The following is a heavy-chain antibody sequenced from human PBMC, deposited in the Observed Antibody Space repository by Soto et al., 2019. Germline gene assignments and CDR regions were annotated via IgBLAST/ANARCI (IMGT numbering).Heavy chain of an antibody. V-gene: IGHV1-2*02. CDR3: AVSHYCSGGDCTTQSLYCFDY. D-gene: IGHD2-15*01. CDR2: INPNTGGT. Sequence: ASVKVSCKASGYTFTGHHIHWVRQAPGQGLEWVGWINPNTGGTNYAQKFQGRVTMTRDTSISTAYMDLSRLRSDDTAVYYCAVSHYCSGGDCTTQSLYCFDYWGQGTVVTVSS. J-gene: IGHJ4*02. CDR1: GYTFTGHH.